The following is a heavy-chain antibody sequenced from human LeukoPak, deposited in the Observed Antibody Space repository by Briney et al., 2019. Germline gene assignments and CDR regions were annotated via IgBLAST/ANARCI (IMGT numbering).Heavy chain of an antibody. V-gene: IGHV3-30*18. CDR1: GVTLSNYG. J-gene: IGHJ4*01. Sequence: GRSLRLSCAASGVTLSNYGMHWVRQAPGKGLEWVAVISYDGSNKNYADSVKGRFTISRDNSKNTLYLQMNSLRVEDTAVYYCAKSREMATIDDYFGYWGHGTLVTVSS. CDR2: ISYDGSNK. D-gene: IGHD5-24*01. CDR3: AKSREMATIDDYFGY.